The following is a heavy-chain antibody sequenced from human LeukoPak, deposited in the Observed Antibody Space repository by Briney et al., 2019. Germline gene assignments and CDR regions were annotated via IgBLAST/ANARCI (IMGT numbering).Heavy chain of an antibody. CDR2: ISGDGGST. CDR3: AQDTGGVTMVD. CDR1: GFTFDGYA. Sequence: PGGTLRLSCAASGFTFDGYAMHWGRQAPGRGLEGRSVISGDGGSTYYADSVKCRFTISRDNRKNSLYLQMSSVRTEDTALYYCAQDTGGVTMVDWGQGTLVTVSS. D-gene: IGHD2-8*01. J-gene: IGHJ4*02. V-gene: IGHV3-43*02.